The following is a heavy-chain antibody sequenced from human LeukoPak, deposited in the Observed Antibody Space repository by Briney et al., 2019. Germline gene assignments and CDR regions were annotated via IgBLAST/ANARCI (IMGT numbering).Heavy chain of an antibody. CDR3: ARHLSGQHYYDSSVYYFDY. J-gene: IGHJ4*02. CDR2: IYYSGST. CDR1: GGSISSSSYY. V-gene: IGHV4-39*01. Sequence: PSETLSLTCTVSGGSISSSSYYWGWIRQPPGKGLEWIGSIYYSGSTYYNPSLKSRVTISVDTSKNQFSLKLSSVAAADTAVYYCARHLSGQHYYDSSVYYFDYWGQGTLVTVSS. D-gene: IGHD3-22*01.